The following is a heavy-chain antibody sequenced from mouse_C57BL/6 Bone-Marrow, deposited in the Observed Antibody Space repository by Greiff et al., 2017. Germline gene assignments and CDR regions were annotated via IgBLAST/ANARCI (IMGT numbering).Heavy chain of an antibody. CDR2: INPGSGGT. D-gene: IGHD1-1*01. Sequence: VQLQQSGAELVRPGTSVKVSCKASGYAFTNYLIEWVKQRPGQGLEWIGVINPGSGGTNYNEKFKGKATLTADKSSSTAYMQLSSLTSEDSAVYFCAREGTTVVARYFDVWGTGTTVTVSS. CDR3: AREGTTVVARYFDV. J-gene: IGHJ1*03. CDR1: GYAFTNYL. V-gene: IGHV1-54*01.